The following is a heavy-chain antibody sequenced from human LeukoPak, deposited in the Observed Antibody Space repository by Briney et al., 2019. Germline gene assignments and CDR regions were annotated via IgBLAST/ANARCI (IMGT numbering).Heavy chain of an antibody. Sequence: GGSLRLSCAASGFTFTSYTMNWVRQAPGKGLEWVSSISSSSDYISYADSLKGRFTISRDNVKNSLYLQMISLRAEDTAVYYCARGTYGRYDYWGQGTLVAVSS. J-gene: IGHJ4*02. V-gene: IGHV3-21*06. CDR1: GFTFTSYT. D-gene: IGHD3-10*01. CDR2: ISSSSDYI. CDR3: ARGTYGRYDY.